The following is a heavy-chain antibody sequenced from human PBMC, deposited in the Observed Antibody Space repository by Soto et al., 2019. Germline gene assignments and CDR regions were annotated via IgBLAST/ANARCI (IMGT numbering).Heavy chain of an antibody. Sequence: PGGSLRLSCAASGFTFSNAWMSWVRQAPGKGLEWVGRIKSKTDGGTTDYAAPVKGRFTISRDDSKNTLYLQMNSLKTEDTAVYYCTTGDCSSTSCYAGGRIVDYWGQGTLVTVSS. D-gene: IGHD2-2*01. CDR1: GFTFSNAW. CDR3: TTGDCSSTSCYAGGRIVDY. V-gene: IGHV3-15*01. J-gene: IGHJ4*02. CDR2: IKSKTDGGTT.